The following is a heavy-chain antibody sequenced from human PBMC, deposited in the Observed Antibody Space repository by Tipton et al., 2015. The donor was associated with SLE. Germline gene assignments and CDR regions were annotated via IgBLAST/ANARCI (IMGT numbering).Heavy chain of an antibody. CDR1: GGSISSYY. Sequence: LSLTCTVSGGSISSYYWSWIRQPPGKGLEWIGYIYYSGSTNYNPSLKSRVTISVDTSKNQFSLKLKSMTAADTAIYYCGRSTGYSSGWFAEGIDQWGQGILVTVSS. CDR3: GRSTGYSSGWFAEGIDQ. V-gene: IGHV4-59*01. J-gene: IGHJ4*02. CDR2: IYYSGST. D-gene: IGHD6-13*01.